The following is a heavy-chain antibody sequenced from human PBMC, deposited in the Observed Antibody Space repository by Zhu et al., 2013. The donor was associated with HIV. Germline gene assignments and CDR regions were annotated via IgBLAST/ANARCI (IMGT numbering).Heavy chain of an antibody. Sequence: QVQLVQSGAEVKKPGSSVKVSCKASGGTFSSYAINWVRQAPGQGLEWMGGIIPIFGTANYAQKFQGRLTITADESSSTVNMELSSLTSDDTAIYYCARDAGGDGLNYYFHLWGRGTLVTVSS. D-gene: IGHD1-7*01. CDR2: IIPIFGTA. J-gene: IGHJ2*01. CDR1: GGTFSSYA. CDR3: ARDAGGDGLNYYFHL. V-gene: IGHV1-69*01.